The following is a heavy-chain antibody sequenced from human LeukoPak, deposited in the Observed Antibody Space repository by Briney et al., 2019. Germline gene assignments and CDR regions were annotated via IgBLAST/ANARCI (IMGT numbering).Heavy chain of an antibody. CDR1: GYTFTGYY. D-gene: IGHD6-19*01. Sequence: ASVKVSCKASGYTFTGYYMHWVRQAPGQGLEWMGWISAYNGNTNYAQKLQGRVTMTTDTSTSTAYMELRSLRSDDTAVYYCARGVAGTIDYWGQGTLDTVSS. CDR3: ARGVAGTIDY. J-gene: IGHJ4*02. CDR2: ISAYNGNT. V-gene: IGHV1-18*04.